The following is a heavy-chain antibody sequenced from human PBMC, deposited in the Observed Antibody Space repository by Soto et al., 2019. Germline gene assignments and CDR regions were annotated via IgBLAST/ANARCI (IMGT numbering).Heavy chain of an antibody. CDR3: VKDWTGNKCPCLDV. CDR2: ISGDGKTT. D-gene: IGHD2-8*02. V-gene: IGHV3-23*01. J-gene: IGHJ6*02. CDR1: GFTFNAHA. Sequence: EVQVLESGGGLLQPGGSLRLSCVACGFTFNAHAMTWVRQGPGMGLEWTSTISGDGKTTHYADSVKGRFTVSRDNSKNTLSLQMNSLRAEDTATYYCVKDWTGNKCPCLDVWGQGTTVTVSS.